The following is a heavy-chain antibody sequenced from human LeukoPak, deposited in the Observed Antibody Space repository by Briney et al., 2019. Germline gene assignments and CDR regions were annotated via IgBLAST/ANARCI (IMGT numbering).Heavy chain of an antibody. J-gene: IGHJ4*02. D-gene: IGHD3-3*01. CDR1: SYTFTSYG. V-gene: IGHV1-18*01. CDR2: ISAYNGNT. Sequence: ASVKVSCKASSYTFTSYGISWVRQAPGQGLEWMGWISAYNGNTNYAQKLQGRVTMTTDTSTSTAYMELRSLRSDDTAVYYCARASDFWSGFPNYFDYWGQGTLVTVSS. CDR3: ARASDFWSGFPNYFDY.